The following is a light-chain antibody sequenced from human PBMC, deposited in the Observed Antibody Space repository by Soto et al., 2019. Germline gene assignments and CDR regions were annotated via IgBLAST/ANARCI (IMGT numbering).Light chain of an antibody. CDR3: MQPLQTPVT. Sequence: DIVMTQSPLSLPVTPGEPASISCRSSQSLLLGNGYNYLDWYLQKPGQSPQLLIYLGSNRASGVPDRFSGSGSGTEFTLKISRVEADDVGVYYCMQPLQTPVTFGQGTKLEIK. CDR1: QSLLLGNGYNY. V-gene: IGKV2-28*01. J-gene: IGKJ2*01. CDR2: LGS.